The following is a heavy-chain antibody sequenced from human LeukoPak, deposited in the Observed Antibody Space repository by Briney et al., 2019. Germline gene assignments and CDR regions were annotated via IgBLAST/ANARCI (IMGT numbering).Heavy chain of an antibody. D-gene: IGHD6-13*01. CDR2: ISSSGSSI. CDR3: ARIGGSSRPHYYYYYMDV. V-gene: IGHV3-11*04. J-gene: IGHJ6*03. Sequence: GGSLRLSCTASGFNFNDYYMSWIRQAPGKGLEWISYISSSGSSIDYADSVKGRFTISRDNAKNSLYLQMNSLRAEDTAVYYCARIGGSSRPHYYYYYMDVWGKGTTVTISS. CDR1: GFNFNDYY.